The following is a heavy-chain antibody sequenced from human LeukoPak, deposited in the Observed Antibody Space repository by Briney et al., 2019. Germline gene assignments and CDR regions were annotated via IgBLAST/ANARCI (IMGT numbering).Heavy chain of an antibody. CDR3: ATDLFGIGTTWANNDF. Sequence: GSLRLSCAASGLTFRSYEMNWVRQAPGKGLEWIGYIYYSGSTKYNPSLKSRVTISVDTPKNQFSLKVSSVTAADTAVYYCATDLFGIGTTWANNDFWGQGTLVTVSA. D-gene: IGHD1-14*01. V-gene: IGHV4-59*01. J-gene: IGHJ4*02. CDR2: IYYSGST. CDR1: GLTFRSYE.